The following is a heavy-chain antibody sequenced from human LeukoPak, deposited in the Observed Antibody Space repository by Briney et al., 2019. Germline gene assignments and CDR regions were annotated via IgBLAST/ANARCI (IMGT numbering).Heavy chain of an antibody. CDR2: INHSGST. D-gene: IGHD1-26*01. J-gene: IGHJ4*02. Sequence: PSETLSLTCTVSGDSISSYYWNWIRQPPGKGLEWIGEINHSGSTNYNPSLKSRVTISVDTSKNQFSLKLSSVTAADTAVYYCARDRIVGATGLFDYWGQGTLVTVSS. CDR1: GDSISSYY. CDR3: ARDRIVGATGLFDY. V-gene: IGHV4-34*01.